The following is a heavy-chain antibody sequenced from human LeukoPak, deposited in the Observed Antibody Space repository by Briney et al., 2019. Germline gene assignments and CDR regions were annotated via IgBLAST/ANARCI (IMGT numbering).Heavy chain of an antibody. V-gene: IGHV4-4*02. J-gene: IGHJ4*02. CDR3: ARDRALNDLRYFDWPYFDY. Sequence: KPSETLSLTCAVSGGSISSSNWWSWVRQPPGKGLEWIGEIYHSGSTNYNPSLKSRVTISVDTSKNQFSLKLSSVTAADTAVYYCARDRALNDLRYFDWPYFDYWGQGTLVTVSS. CDR1: GGSISSSNW. D-gene: IGHD3-9*01. CDR2: IYHSGST.